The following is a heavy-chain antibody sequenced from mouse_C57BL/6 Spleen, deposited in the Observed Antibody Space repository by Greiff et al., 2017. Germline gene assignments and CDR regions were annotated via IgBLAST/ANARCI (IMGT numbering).Heavy chain of an antibody. Sequence: VQLKESGPGLVKPSQSLSLTCSVTGYSITSGYYWNWIRQFPGNKLEWMGYISYDGSNNYNPSLKNRISITRDTSTNQFFLKLNSVTTEDTATYYCAISHIYYGNYNYAMDYWGQGTSVTVSS. V-gene: IGHV3-6*01. CDR3: AISHIYYGNYNYAMDY. J-gene: IGHJ4*01. CDR1: GYSITSGYY. CDR2: ISYDGSN. D-gene: IGHD2-1*01.